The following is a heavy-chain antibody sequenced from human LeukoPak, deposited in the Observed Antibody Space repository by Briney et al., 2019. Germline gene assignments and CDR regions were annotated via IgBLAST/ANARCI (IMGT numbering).Heavy chain of an antibody. V-gene: IGHV3-23*01. CDR1: GFTFSSYS. J-gene: IGHJ4*02. D-gene: IGHD3-10*01. CDR3: VKGYGSVSYFV. CDR2: ISTGGDSI. Sequence: GGSLRLSCAASGFTFSSYSMNWVRQAPGKGLEWVSGISTGGDSIYYADSVKGRFTISRDNSKNTLSLQLNSLRADDTAVYYCVKGYGSVSYFVWGQGTLVTVSS.